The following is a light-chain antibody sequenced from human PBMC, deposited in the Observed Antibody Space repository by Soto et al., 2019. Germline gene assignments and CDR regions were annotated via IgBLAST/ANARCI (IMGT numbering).Light chain of an antibody. Sequence: QSALTQPASVSGSPGQSITISCTGTSNDVGTYNYVSWYQQHPGKAPKVMIYDVSNRPSGVSNRFSGSKSGNTASLTISGLQAEDEADYYCCSYTASGTVVFGGGTKLTVL. CDR3: CSYTASGTVV. V-gene: IGLV2-14*01. CDR2: DVS. J-gene: IGLJ2*01. CDR1: SNDVGTYNY.